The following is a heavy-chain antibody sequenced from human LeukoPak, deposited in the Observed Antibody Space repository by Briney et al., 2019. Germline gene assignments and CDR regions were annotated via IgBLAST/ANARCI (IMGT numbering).Heavy chain of an antibody. CDR3: ARLSALVRGVIISPRYYYYMDV. J-gene: IGHJ6*03. Sequence: SETLSLTCAVYGGSFSGYYWSWIRQPPGKGLEWIGEINHSGSTNYNPSLKSRVTISVDTSKNQFSLKLSSVTAADTAVYYCARLSALVRGVIISPRYYYYMDVWGKGTTVTVSS. D-gene: IGHD3-10*01. CDR2: INHSGST. V-gene: IGHV4-34*01. CDR1: GGSFSGYY.